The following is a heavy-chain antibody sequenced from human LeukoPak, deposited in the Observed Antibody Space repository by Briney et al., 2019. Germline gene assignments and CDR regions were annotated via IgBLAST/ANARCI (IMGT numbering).Heavy chain of an antibody. Sequence: GGSLRLSCAASGFTFSGYAMSWVRQAPGKGLQWVAVISYDGSNEYYADSVKGRFTISRDNSKNTLYLQMNSLRAEDTAVYYCARFGIRGVIDEFDYWGQGTLVTVSS. J-gene: IGHJ4*02. CDR1: GFTFSGYA. CDR2: ISYDGSNE. D-gene: IGHD3-10*01. V-gene: IGHV3-30*03. CDR3: ARFGIRGVIDEFDY.